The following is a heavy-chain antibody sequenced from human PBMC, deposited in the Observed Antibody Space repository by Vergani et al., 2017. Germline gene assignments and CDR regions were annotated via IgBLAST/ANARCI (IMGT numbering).Heavy chain of an antibody. J-gene: IGHJ4*02. V-gene: IGHV1-2*02. D-gene: IGHD6-19*01. CDR1: GYTFTGYY. Sequence: QVQLVQSGAEVQKPGASVKVSCKASGYTFTGYYMHWVRQAPGQGLEWMGWINPNSGGTNYAQKFQGRVTITADESTSTAYMELSSLRSEDTAVYYCAIRQAVAGYYWGQGTLVTVSS. CDR3: AIRQAVAGYY. CDR2: INPNSGGT.